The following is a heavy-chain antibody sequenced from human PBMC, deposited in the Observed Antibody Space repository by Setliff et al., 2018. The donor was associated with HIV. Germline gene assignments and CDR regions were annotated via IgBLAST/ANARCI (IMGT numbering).Heavy chain of an antibody. CDR3: ARQLSNSLDH. CDR1: GYTFTSHG. Sequence: ASVKVSCKASGYTFTSHGISWVRQAPGQGLEWMGGIIPIFGTANYAQKFQGRVTITTDESTSTAYMELSSLRSEDTAVYFCARQLSNSLDHWGQGTPVTVSS. J-gene: IGHJ4*02. D-gene: IGHD1-1*01. CDR2: IIPIFGTA. V-gene: IGHV1-69*05.